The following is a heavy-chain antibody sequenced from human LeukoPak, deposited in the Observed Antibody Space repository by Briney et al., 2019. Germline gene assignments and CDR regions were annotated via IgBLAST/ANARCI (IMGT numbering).Heavy chain of an antibody. CDR3: ARGMWYYYGSGSYRDAFDI. CDR1: GYTFTSYG. V-gene: IGHV1-18*01. D-gene: IGHD3-10*01. Sequence: APVKVSCKASGYTFTSYGISWVRQAPGQGLEWMGWISAYNGNTNYAQKLQGRVTMTTDTSTSTAYMELRSLRSDDTAVYYCARGMWYYYGSGSYRDAFDIWGQGTMVTVSS. J-gene: IGHJ3*02. CDR2: ISAYNGNT.